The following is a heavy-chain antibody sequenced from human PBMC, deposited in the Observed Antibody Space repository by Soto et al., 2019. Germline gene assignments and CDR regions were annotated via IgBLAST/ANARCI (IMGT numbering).Heavy chain of an antibody. V-gene: IGHV3-23*01. CDR1: GFTFSSYA. CDR2: ISGSGGST. J-gene: IGHJ4*02. CDR3: AKDPRYYYDSSGYSPFDY. Sequence: PGGSLRLSCAASGFTFSSYAMSWVRQAPGKGLEWVSAISGSGGSTYYADSVKGRFTISRDNSKNTLYLQMNSLRAEDTAVYYCAKDPRYYYDSSGYSPFDYWGQGTLVTVSS. D-gene: IGHD3-22*01.